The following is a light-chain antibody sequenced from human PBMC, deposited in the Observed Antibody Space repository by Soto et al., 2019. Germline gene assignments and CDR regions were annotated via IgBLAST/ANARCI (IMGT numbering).Light chain of an antibody. J-gene: IGLJ2*01. CDR2: RDS. CDR3: QVWDSSTGV. V-gene: IGLV3-9*01. CDR1: NIGSKN. Sequence: SYELTQPLSVSVALGQTATITCGGNNIGSKNVHWFQQKPGQAPVLVIYRDSNQPSGIPERFSGSNSGNTATLTISRAQAGDEADYYCQVWDSSTGVFGGGTKLTVL.